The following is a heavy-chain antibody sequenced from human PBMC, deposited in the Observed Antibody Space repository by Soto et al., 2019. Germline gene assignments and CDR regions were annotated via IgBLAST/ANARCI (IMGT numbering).Heavy chain of an antibody. V-gene: IGHV4-39*01. CDR1: GGSISSSSYY. CDR2: IYYSGST. CDR3: AGTARGSIAAAGTIIHWFDP. D-gene: IGHD6-13*01. Sequence: SETLSLTCTVSGGSISSSSYYWGWIRQPPGKGLEWIGSIYYSGSTYYNPSLKSRVTISVDTSKNQFSLKLSSVTAADTAVYYCAGTARGSIAAAGTIIHWFDPWGQGTLVTVSS. J-gene: IGHJ5*02.